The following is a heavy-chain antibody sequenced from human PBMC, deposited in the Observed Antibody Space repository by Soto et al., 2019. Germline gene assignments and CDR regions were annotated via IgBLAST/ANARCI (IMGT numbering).Heavy chain of an antibody. V-gene: IGHV3-30*18. CDR1: GFTFSSYG. D-gene: IGHD3-10*01. J-gene: IGHJ6*02. CDR3: AKDLRGPGRAYGMDV. Sequence: QVQLVESGGGVVQPGRSLRLSCAASGFTFSSYGMHWVRQAPGKGLEWVAVISYDGSNKYYADSVKGRFTISRDNSKNTLYLQMNSLRAEDAAVYDWAKDLRGPGRAYGMDVWGQGTTVTVSS. CDR2: ISYDGSNK.